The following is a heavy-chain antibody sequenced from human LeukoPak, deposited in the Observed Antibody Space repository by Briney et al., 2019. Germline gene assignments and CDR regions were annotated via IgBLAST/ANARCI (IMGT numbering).Heavy chain of an antibody. Sequence: TSETLSLTCAVSGGSISRSNWWSWVRQPPGKGLEWIGEIYHSETPNYSPSLSRRVTISMDKSNNQFSLKLSSVTAADTAVYYCARNGGWELQDWGQGTLVTVSS. D-gene: IGHD1-26*01. J-gene: IGHJ4*02. CDR3: ARNGGWELQD. V-gene: IGHV4-4*02. CDR1: GGSISRSNW. CDR2: IYHSETP.